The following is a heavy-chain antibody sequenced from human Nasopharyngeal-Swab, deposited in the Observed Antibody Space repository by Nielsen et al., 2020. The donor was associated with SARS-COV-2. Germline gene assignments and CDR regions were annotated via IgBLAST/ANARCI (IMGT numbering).Heavy chain of an antibody. D-gene: IGHD1-26*01. CDR2: ISAYNGNT. V-gene: IGHV1-18*01. Sequence: WVRQAPGQGLEWMGWISAYNGNTNYAQKLQGRVTMTTDTSTSTAYMELRSLRSDDTAVYYCAADGIVGATNHLRPRFDYWGQGTLVTVSS. CDR3: AADGIVGATNHLRPRFDY. J-gene: IGHJ4*02.